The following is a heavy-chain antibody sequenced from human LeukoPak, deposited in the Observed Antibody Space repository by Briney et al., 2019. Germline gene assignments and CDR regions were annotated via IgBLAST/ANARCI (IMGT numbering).Heavy chain of an antibody. Sequence: GSLRLSCAASGFTFRNFAMSWVRQAPGKGLEWVSAISGSGGSTYYADSVKGRFTISRDNSKNTLYLQMNSLRAEDTAVYYCAKAYYDFWSGYFVDYWGQGTLVTVSS. V-gene: IGHV3-23*01. J-gene: IGHJ4*02. CDR3: AKAYYDFWSGYFVDY. CDR1: GFTFRNFA. CDR2: ISGSGGST. D-gene: IGHD3-3*01.